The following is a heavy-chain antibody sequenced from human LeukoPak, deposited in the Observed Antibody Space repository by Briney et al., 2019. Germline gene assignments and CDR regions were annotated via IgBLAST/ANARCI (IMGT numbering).Heavy chain of an antibody. J-gene: IGHJ4*02. Sequence: GGSLRLSCAASGFAFSNFAMTWVRQAPGKGLEWVSDISSSGGNTKYADSVKGRFTISRDNSKKTLYLQMNSLRVEDTAVYYCAKDLVVGLVISNPYWGQGTLVTVSS. D-gene: IGHD1-26*01. V-gene: IGHV3-23*01. CDR3: AKDLVVGLVISNPY. CDR2: ISSSGGNT. CDR1: GFAFSNFA.